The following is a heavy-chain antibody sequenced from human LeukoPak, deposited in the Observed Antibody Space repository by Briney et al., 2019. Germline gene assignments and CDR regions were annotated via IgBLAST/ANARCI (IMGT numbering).Heavy chain of an antibody. J-gene: IGHJ4*02. Sequence: SQTLSLTCVVSGDSVSSKNGAWNWIRQSPSRGLEWLGRTYYRSKWYNDYAESMEGRMTISQDTSKNQYSLHLNSVTPDDTAVYYCARDFGTTGWRTFWGQGTLVTVSS. D-gene: IGHD6-19*01. CDR3: ARDFGTTGWRTF. CDR2: TYYRSKWYN. V-gene: IGHV6-1*01. CDR1: GDSVSSKNGA.